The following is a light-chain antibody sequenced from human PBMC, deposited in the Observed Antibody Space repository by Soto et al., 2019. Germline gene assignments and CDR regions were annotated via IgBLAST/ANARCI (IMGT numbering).Light chain of an antibody. Sequence: DIQMTQSPSTLSASVGDRVTITCRASQSFSSWLAWYQQKPGKAPKLLIYKASSLESGVPSRFSGSGSGTEFTLTIRSLQADDFATYYCQQYNNYPWTFVQGTKVEIK. CDR2: KAS. J-gene: IGKJ1*01. V-gene: IGKV1-5*03. CDR3: QQYNNYPWT. CDR1: QSFSSW.